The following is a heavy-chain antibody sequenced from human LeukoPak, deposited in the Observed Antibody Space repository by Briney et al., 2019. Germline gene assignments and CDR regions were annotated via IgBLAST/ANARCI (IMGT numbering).Heavy chain of an antibody. CDR1: GFTFSSYA. D-gene: IGHD3-3*01. Sequence: PGRSLRLSCAASGFTFSSYAMHWVRQAPGKGLEWVAVIWYDGSNKYYADSVKGRFTISRDNSKNTLYLQMNSLRAEDTAVYYCARDMPYFGVVPSYYYGMDVWGQGTTVTVSS. J-gene: IGHJ6*02. V-gene: IGHV3-33*08. CDR3: ARDMPYFGVVPSYYYGMDV. CDR2: IWYDGSNK.